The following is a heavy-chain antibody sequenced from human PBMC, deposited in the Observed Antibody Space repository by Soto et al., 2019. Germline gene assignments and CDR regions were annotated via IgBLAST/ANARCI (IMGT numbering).Heavy chain of an antibody. CDR2: ISGSGGGT. CDR1: GFTFSSYA. V-gene: IGHV3-23*01. Sequence: PGGSLRLSCAASGFTFSSYAMSWVRQAPGKGLEWVSGISGSGGGTYYADSVKGRFTISRDNSKNTLYLQMNSLRAEDTAVYYCAKTYYYGSGSLQPKWFDPWGQGTLVTVSS. CDR3: AKTYYYGSGSLQPKWFDP. D-gene: IGHD3-10*01. J-gene: IGHJ5*02.